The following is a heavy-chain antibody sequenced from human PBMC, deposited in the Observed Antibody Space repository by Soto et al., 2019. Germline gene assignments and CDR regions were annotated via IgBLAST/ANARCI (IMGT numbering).Heavy chain of an antibody. Sequence: PGESLKISCKTSGYTFTYFWIGWVRQVPGEGLEWMGIIFPSDSETRYSPSFRGHVTMSADKSIGTAYLQWSSLKASDTATYYCARHSLIVTPLYVIDVWGQGATVTVSS. V-gene: IGHV5-51*01. J-gene: IGHJ6*02. CDR3: ARHSLIVTPLYVIDV. CDR1: GYTFTYFW. D-gene: IGHD1-26*01. CDR2: IFPSDSET.